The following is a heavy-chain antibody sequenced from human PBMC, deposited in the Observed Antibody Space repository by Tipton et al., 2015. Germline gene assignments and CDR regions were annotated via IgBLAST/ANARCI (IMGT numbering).Heavy chain of an antibody. J-gene: IGHJ4*02. Sequence: QVQLVQSGAEVKKPGSSVKVSCKASGGTFSSYVISWVRQAPGQGLEWMGGIIPIFGTAIYAQKFQGRVTITADESTTTAYMELSSLRSEDTAVYYCANDYRDYFDSRGSEGYFDYWGQGTLVTVSS. CDR3: ANDYRDYFDSRGSEGYFDY. CDR1: GGTFSSYV. V-gene: IGHV1-69*01. D-gene: IGHD3-22*01. CDR2: IIPIFGTA.